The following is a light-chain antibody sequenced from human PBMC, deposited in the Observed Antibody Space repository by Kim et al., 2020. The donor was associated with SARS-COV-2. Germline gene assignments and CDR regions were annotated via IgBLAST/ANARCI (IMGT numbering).Light chain of an antibody. CDR3: QHYYTWPPT. J-gene: IGKJ4*01. CDR2: GAS. Sequence: EIVMTQFPGILSVSPGESATLSCRASQSVNIYLAWYQQKPGRAPRLLIYGASTRATGIPARFSGSGSGTEFTLTISSLQSEDFAVYFCQHYYTWPPTFGGGTKVDIK. V-gene: IGKV3-15*01. CDR1: QSVNIY.